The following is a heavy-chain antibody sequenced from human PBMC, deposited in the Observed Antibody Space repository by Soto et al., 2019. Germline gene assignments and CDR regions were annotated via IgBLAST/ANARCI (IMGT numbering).Heavy chain of an antibody. CDR1: GFTFSIYA. D-gene: IGHD4-17*01. Sequence: EVQLLESGGGLVQPGGSLRLSCAASGFTFSIYAMNWVRQAPDSVNGRFTISRDNSKNTLYLQMNSLRAEDTAVYYCARRTVGWYFDLLGRGTLVTVSS. CDR3: ARRTVGWYFDL. V-gene: IGHV3-23*01. J-gene: IGHJ2*01.